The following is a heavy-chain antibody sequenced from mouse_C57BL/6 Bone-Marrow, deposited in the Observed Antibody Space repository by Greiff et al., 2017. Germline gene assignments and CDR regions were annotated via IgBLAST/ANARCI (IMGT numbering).Heavy chain of an antibody. CDR1: GYTFTSYW. D-gene: IGHD2-1*01. J-gene: IGHJ1*03. CDR2: IHPSDSAT. CDR3: AINIYYGSLYYWYFDV. V-gene: IGHV1-74*01. Sequence: QVQLQQPGAELVKPGASVKVSCKASGYTFTSYWMHWVKQRPGQGLEWIGRIHPSDSATNYNQKFKGKVTLTVDKSSSTAYMQLSSLTSEDSAVYYYAINIYYGSLYYWYFDVWGTGTTVTVSS.